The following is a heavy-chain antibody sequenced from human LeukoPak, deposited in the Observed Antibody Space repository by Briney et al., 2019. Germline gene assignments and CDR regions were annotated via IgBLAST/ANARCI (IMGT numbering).Heavy chain of an antibody. CDR1: GYTFTNYW. CDR2: IYPGDSDP. Sequence: GEPLNFSCKGSGYTFTNYWIAWVRQMPGKGLDGMGIIYPGDSDPRSSPSFQGQVTISADKSINTAYLQWRSLKASDTAIYYCARRGEAAEWFDPWGQGTLVTVSS. CDR3: ARRGEAAEWFDP. V-gene: IGHV5-51*01. J-gene: IGHJ5*02. D-gene: IGHD6-13*01.